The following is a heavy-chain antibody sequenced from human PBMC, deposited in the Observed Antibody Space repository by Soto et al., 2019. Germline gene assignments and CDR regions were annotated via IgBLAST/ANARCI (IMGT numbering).Heavy chain of an antibody. D-gene: IGHD3-22*01. CDR2: ISYDGSNK. V-gene: IGHV3-30-3*01. CDR1: GFTFSSYA. Sequence: PGGSLRLSCAASGFTFSSYAMHWVRQAPGRGLEWVAVISYDGSNKYYADSVKGRFTISRDNAKNSLYLQMNSLRAEDTAVYYCARSQTYYYDSSGYYPYYFDYWGQGTLVTVS. J-gene: IGHJ4*02. CDR3: ARSQTYYYDSSGYYPYYFDY.